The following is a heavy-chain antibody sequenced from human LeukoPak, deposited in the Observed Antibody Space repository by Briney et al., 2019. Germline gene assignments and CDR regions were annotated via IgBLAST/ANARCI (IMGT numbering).Heavy chain of an antibody. D-gene: IGHD3-3*01. Sequence: SETLSLTCTVSGGSISSSSYYWGWIRQPPGKGLEWIGSIYYSGSTYYNPSLKSRVTISVDTSKNQFSLKLSSVTAADTAVYYCASLPYDFWSGYYSGYFDYWGQGTLVTVSS. V-gene: IGHV4-39*01. CDR2: IYYSGST. CDR3: ASLPYDFWSGYYSGYFDY. CDR1: GGSISSSSYY. J-gene: IGHJ4*02.